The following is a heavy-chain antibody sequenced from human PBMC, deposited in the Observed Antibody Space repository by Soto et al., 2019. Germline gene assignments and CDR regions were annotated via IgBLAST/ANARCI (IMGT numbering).Heavy chain of an antibody. V-gene: IGHV3-30*18. CDR3: VKDRSDIWSFDN. CDR2: VSHDGTLY. Sequence: QVQLVESGGGVVQPGRSLRLSCSASGFIYSSCAMHWVRQVPGKGLEWLAVVSHDGTLYPYADSVRGRFTISRDNSRKMLYLQMNSLRPDDTAVYYCVKDRSDIWSFDNWGQGTLVTVSS. CDR1: GFIYSSCA. D-gene: IGHD2-8*02. J-gene: IGHJ4*02.